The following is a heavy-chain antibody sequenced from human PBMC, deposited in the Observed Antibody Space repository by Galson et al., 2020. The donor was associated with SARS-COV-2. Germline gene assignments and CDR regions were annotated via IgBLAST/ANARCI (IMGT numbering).Heavy chain of an antibody. D-gene: IGHD3-10*01. CDR2: LYYSGRT. CDR1: GGSILSRNYY. CDR3: ARTVTIIRGADNPYYYGLDV. J-gene: IGHJ6*02. Sequence: ASETLSLTCAVSGGSILSRNYYWGWIRQPPGQGLEWIGNLYYSGRTYYSPSLKSRLTMSVDTSKNQFSLMLTSVTAADTAVYYCARTVTIIRGADNPYYYGLDVWGRGTTVTVSS. V-gene: IGHV4-39*07.